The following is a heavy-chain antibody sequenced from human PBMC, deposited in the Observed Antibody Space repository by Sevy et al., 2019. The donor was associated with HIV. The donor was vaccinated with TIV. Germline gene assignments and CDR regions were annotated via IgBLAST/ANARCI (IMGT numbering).Heavy chain of an antibody. CDR2: IYYSGNT. J-gene: IGHJ4*02. V-gene: IGHV4-30-4*01. D-gene: IGHD5-18*01. CDR1: GGSISSGDYY. Sequence: SETLSLTCTVSGGSISSGDYYWSWIRQPPGKGLEWIGYIYYSGNTYYNPSLKSRVTISVDTSKNQFSLKLSSVTAADTAVYYCARSKQLSAPDYWGQGTLVTVSS. CDR3: ARSKQLSAPDY.